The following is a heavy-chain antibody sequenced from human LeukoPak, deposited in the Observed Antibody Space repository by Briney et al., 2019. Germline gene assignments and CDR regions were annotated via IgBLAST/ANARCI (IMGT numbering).Heavy chain of an antibody. CDR1: GFTFSSYG. V-gene: IGHV3-48*04. CDR2: ISSSGSTI. J-gene: IGHJ5*02. CDR3: ARVGYDISLWFDP. Sequence: PGGSLRLSCAASGFTFSSYGMHWIRQAPGKGLEWVSYISSSGSTIYYADSVKGRFTISRDNAKNSLYLQMNSLRAEDTAVYYCARVGYDISLWFDPWGQGTLVTVSS. D-gene: IGHD2-8*01.